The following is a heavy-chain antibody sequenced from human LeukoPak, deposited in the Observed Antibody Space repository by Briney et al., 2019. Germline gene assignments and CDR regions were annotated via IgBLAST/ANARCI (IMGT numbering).Heavy chain of an antibody. CDR2: IKQDGSEE. V-gene: IGHV3-7*01. CDR3: AKDVTLVRGGLFDY. J-gene: IGHJ4*02. D-gene: IGHD3-10*01. CDR1: GFTFSTYW. Sequence: GGSLRLSCAASGFTFSTYWMNWVRQAPGKGLEWVANIKQDGSEEYYVDSVKGRFTISRDNAKNSLYLQMNSLRAEDTAVYYCAKDVTLVRGGLFDYWGQGTLVTVSS.